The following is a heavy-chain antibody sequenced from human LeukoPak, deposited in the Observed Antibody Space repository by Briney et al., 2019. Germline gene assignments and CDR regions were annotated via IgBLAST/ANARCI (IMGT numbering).Heavy chain of an antibody. CDR1: GGSVSSGSYY. CDR3: ARSRDSAGYYTVLFDY. J-gene: IGHJ4*02. V-gene: IGHV4-61*01. Sequence: KPSETLSLTCTVSGGSVSSGSYYWSWIRQPPGKGLEWIGNIFYTGNTNYNPSLKNRLTISVDTSKNQFSLKLSSVTAADTAVYYCARSRDSAGYYTVLFDYWGQGSLVTVSS. D-gene: IGHD3-22*01. CDR2: IFYTGNT.